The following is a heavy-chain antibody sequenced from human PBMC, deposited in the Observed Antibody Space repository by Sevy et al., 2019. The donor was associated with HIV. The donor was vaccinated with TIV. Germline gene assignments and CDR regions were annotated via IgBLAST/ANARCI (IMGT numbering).Heavy chain of an antibody. Sequence: GGSLRLSCAASGFTFSTYSMNWVRQAPGKGLEWVSSISSRSSHIYYADSVKGRFTVSRDNAKKSVYLQMNSLRAEDTAMYYCTRARGGVAASGDYWGQGTLVTVSS. CDR3: TRARGGVAASGDY. CDR1: GFTFSTYS. CDR2: ISSRSSHI. V-gene: IGHV3-21*01. D-gene: IGHD6-13*01. J-gene: IGHJ4*02.